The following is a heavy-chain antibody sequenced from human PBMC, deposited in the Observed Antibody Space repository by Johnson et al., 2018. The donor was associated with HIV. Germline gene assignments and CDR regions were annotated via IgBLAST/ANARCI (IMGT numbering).Heavy chain of an antibody. CDR2: IRGSGGST. CDR3: ASPYESSGYYAFHI. Sequence: VQLVESGGGLVQPGGSLRLSCAASGFTFSSYAMSWVRQAPGKGLEWVSAIRGSGGSTYYADSVKGRFTTSRDNSKNSLYLQMNSLRAEDTAVYYCASPYESSGYYAFHIWGQGTMVTVSS. D-gene: IGHD3-22*01. CDR1: GFTFSSYA. V-gene: IGHV3-23*04. J-gene: IGHJ3*02.